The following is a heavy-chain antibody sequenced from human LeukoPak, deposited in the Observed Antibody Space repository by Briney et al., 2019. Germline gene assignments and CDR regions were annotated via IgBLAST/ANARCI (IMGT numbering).Heavy chain of an antibody. CDR2: INPNSGGT. D-gene: IGHD2-21*02. CDR3: ARGGGDWSFDY. V-gene: IGHV1-2*06. J-gene: IGHJ4*02. CDR1: GYTFTVYY. Sequence: GASVTVSCTASGYTFTVYYMHWVRQAPGQGLEWMGRINPNSGGTNYAQKFQGRVTMTRDTSISTAYMELSRLRSDDTAVYYCARGGGDWSFDYWGQGTLVTVSS.